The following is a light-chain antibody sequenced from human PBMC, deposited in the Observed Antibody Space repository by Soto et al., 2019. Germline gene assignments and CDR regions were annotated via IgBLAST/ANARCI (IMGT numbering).Light chain of an antibody. Sequence: EIVLTQSPGTLSLSPGERATLSCRASQTVGRGHLGWYQQRPGQAPRLLIYGTSNRATDIPDRFSGSGSGTDFTLTISRLEPEDFAVYYCQQYGTSPFTFGLGTKLDIK. V-gene: IGKV3-20*01. CDR3: QQYGTSPFT. CDR2: GTS. J-gene: IGKJ2*01. CDR1: QTVGRGH.